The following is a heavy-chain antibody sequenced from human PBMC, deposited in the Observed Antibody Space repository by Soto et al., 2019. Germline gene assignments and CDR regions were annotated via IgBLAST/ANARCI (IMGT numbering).Heavy chain of an antibody. Sequence: ASVKVSCKASGYTFTSYAMHWVRQAPGQRLEWMGWINAGNGNTKYSQKFQGRVTITRDTSASTAYMELSSLRSEDTAVYYCARDPSRTMVRGVIITDNWFDPWGQGTLVTVPQ. CDR2: INAGNGNT. V-gene: IGHV1-3*01. CDR3: ARDPSRTMVRGVIITDNWFDP. CDR1: GYTFTSYA. J-gene: IGHJ5*02. D-gene: IGHD3-10*01.